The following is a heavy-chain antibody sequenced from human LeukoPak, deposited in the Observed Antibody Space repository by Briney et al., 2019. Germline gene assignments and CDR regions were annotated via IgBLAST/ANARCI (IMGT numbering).Heavy chain of an antibody. D-gene: IGHD3-10*01. CDR2: IYSGSST. CDR1: GFTVSSNY. CDR3: ARDLAIFYYGSGSYSGAFDI. Sequence: GGSLRLSCAASGFTVSSNYMSWVRQAPGKGLEWVSVIYSGSSTYYADSVKGRFTISRDNSKNTLYLQVNSLRAEDTAVYYCARDLAIFYYGSGSYSGAFDIWGQGTMVTVSS. J-gene: IGHJ3*02. V-gene: IGHV3-53*01.